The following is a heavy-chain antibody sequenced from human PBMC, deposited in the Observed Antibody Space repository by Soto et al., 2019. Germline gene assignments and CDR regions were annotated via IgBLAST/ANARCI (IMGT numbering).Heavy chain of an antibody. CDR3: ARLGGITEFSGPRYKFEQ. V-gene: IGHV4-39*01. CDR2: IFYSGKT. Sequence: PSETLSLTCTVTGGSVFSSSSYWAWIRQSPGKGLEWIGQIFYSGKTYYSPSLGRRVTMSVGSSNNLFSLSLRSVTAADTALYYCARLGGITEFSGPRYKFEQWGRGILVTVYS. D-gene: IGHD1-1*01. J-gene: IGHJ4*02. CDR1: GGSVFSSSSY.